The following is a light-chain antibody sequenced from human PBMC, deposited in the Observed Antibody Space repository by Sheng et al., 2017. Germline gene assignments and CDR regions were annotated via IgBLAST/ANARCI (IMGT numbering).Light chain of an antibody. CDR2: GAS. CDR1: QSISTY. CDR3: QQINSNPYN. J-gene: IGKJ2*01. Sequence: DIQMTQSPPSLSASIGDRVTITCRASQSISTYLNWYQQTSGKGPKLLIYGASKLQSGVPSRFSGSGSGTDFTLTISNLQPEDVSTYYCQQINSNPYNFGRGTRLEIK. V-gene: IGKV1-39*01.